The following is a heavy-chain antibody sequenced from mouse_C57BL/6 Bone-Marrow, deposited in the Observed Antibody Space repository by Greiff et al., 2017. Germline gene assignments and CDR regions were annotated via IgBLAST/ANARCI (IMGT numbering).Heavy chain of an antibody. CDR3: TRYDYGWYFDV. D-gene: IGHD1-1*02. Sequence: VHLVESGAELVRPGASVTLSCKASGYTFTDYEMHWVKQTPVHGLEWIGAIDPETGGTAYNQKFKGKAILTADKSSSTAYMELRSLTSEDSAVYYCTRYDYGWYFDVWGTGTTVTVSS. CDR2: IDPETGGT. CDR1: GYTFTDYE. V-gene: IGHV1-15*01. J-gene: IGHJ1*03.